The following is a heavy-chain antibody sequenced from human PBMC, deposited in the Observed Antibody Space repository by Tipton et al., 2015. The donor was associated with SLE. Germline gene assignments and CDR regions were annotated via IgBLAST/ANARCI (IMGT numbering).Heavy chain of an antibody. V-gene: IGHV4-34*01. J-gene: IGHJ4*02. CDR3: ARGLVGGGGFDY. D-gene: IGHD3-16*01. Sequence: TLSLTCAVYGGSFSGYYWSWIRQPPGKGLEWIGEINHSGSTNYNPSLKSRVTISVDTAKNQFSLKLGSVTAADTAVYYCARGLVGGGGFDYWCQGTLVTVSS. CDR1: GGSFSGYY. CDR2: INHSGST.